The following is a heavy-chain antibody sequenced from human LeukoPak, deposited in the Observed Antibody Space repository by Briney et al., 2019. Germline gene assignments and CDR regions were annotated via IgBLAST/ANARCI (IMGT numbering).Heavy chain of an antibody. CDR3: ARQQYQLLPGFDP. V-gene: IGHV4-34*01. J-gene: IGHJ5*02. D-gene: IGHD2-2*01. CDR2: INHSGST. CDR1: GGSFSGYY. Sequence: SETLSLTCAVYGGSFSGYYWSWIRQPPGKGLEWIGEINHSGSTNYNPSLKSRVTISVDTSKNQFSLKLSSVTAADTAVNYCARQQYQLLPGFDPWGQGTLVTVSS.